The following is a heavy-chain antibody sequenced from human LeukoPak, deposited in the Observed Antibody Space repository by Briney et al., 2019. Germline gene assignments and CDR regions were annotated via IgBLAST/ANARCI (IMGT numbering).Heavy chain of an antibody. D-gene: IGHD3-22*01. J-gene: IGHJ4*02. Sequence: GASVKVSCKASDYTFTSYGISWVRQAPGHGLEWMGWISTYNGDAHYAQKFQGRVTMTTDTSTSTAYMDLRSLRSDDTAVYYCARDHSAPITYYYDSSDYYDYWGQGTQVTVSS. CDR2: ISTYNGDA. CDR1: DYTFTSYG. CDR3: ARDHSAPITYYYDSSDYYDY. V-gene: IGHV1-18*01.